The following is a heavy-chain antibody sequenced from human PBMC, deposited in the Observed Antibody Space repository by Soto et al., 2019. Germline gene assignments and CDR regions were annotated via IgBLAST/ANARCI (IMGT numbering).Heavy chain of an antibody. Sequence: EVQLVESGGGLVQPGGSLKLSCAASGFTFSGSAMHWVRQASGKGLEWVGRIRSKANSYATAYAASVKGRFTISRDDSKNRAYLQMNSLKTEDTAVYYCTRQSGVVVRDYYYGMDVWGQGTTVTVSS. CDR2: IRSKANSYAT. D-gene: IGHD2-2*01. CDR1: GFTFSGSA. J-gene: IGHJ6*02. CDR3: TRQSGVVVRDYYYGMDV. V-gene: IGHV3-73*02.